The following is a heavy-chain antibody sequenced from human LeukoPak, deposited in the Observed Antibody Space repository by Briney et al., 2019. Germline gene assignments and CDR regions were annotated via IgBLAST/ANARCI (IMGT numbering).Heavy chain of an antibody. CDR1: GFTFRNDW. V-gene: IGHV3-7*01. CDR2: INKDGSKK. CDR3: ARDTSPSSRSTYFDALDM. Sequence: GGSLRLSCATSGFTFRNDWVTWVRQAQGKGLEWVANINKDGSKKNYVDSVKGRFTISRDNTKNSLFLKMNSLRAEDTAIYYCARDTSPSSRSTYFDALDMWGQGTMVTVSS. D-gene: IGHD2/OR15-2a*01. J-gene: IGHJ3*02.